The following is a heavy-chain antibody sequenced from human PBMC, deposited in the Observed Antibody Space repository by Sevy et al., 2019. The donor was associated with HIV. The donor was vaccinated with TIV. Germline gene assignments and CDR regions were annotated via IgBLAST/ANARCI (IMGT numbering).Heavy chain of an antibody. Sequence: ASVKVSCKASGDIFSNYGINWVRQAPGQGLQWMGGILPISGLVNYAQKFQGRVTISADKSTGTVYMALSSLRPEDTAVYYCARDRPCGGDCYILDPWGQGVLVTVSS. J-gene: IGHJ5*02. V-gene: IGHV1-69*10. CDR3: ARDRPCGGDCYILDP. CDR1: GDIFSNYG. D-gene: IGHD2-21*01. CDR2: ILPISGLV.